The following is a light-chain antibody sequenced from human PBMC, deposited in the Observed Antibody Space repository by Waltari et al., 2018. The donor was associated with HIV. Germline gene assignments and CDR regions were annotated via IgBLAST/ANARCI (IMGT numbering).Light chain of an antibody. CDR1: QSVLYSSNNKNY. CDR3: QQYYSTLFLT. V-gene: IGKV4-1*01. CDR2: WAS. Sequence: DIVMTQSPDSLAVSLGERATINCKSRQSVLYSSNNKNYLAWYQQKPGQPPKLLIYWASTRESGVPDRFSGSGSGTDFTLTISSLQAEDVAVYYCQQYYSTLFLTFGGGTKVEIK. J-gene: IGKJ4*01.